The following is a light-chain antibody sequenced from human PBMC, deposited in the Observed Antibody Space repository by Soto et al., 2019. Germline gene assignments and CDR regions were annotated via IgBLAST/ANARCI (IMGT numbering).Light chain of an antibody. CDR1: QSVSSN. J-gene: IGKJ1*01. CDR3: QQYNNWHPWT. V-gene: IGKV3-15*01. CDR2: GAS. Sequence: LIKQSTATLSVSPGERATLSCRASQSVSSNLAWYQQKPGQPTRLITYGASTRATGIPARFSGSGSGTEFALTISSLQPEAYAAYDGQQYNNWHPWTFGQGTKVDIK.